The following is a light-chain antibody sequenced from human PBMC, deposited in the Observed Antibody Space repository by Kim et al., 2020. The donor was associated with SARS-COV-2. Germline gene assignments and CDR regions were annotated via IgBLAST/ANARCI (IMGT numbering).Light chain of an antibody. CDR1: QCVLYSSNNKNY. V-gene: IGKV4-1*01. CDR3: QKDYSTPYT. CDR2: WAA. Sequence: ANINCKSSQCVLYSSNNKNYLAWYQQKPGQRPKLLIFWAATRESGVPYRFSGSGSGTDFTLTISSLQAEDVAVYYCQKDYSTPYTFGQGTKLEI. J-gene: IGKJ2*01.